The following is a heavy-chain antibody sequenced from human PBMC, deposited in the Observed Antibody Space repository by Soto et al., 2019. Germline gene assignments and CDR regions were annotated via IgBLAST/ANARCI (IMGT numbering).Heavy chain of an antibody. CDR3: TRGWVEWLSRQPPNDY. Sequence: PGGSLRLSCAASGFTFSSYWMHWVRQAPGKGLACVSRINNDGSGTSYADSVKGRFTISRDNAKNTLYLQMNSLRAEDTAVYYCTRGWVEWLSRQPPNDYWGQGTLVTVSS. D-gene: IGHD3-3*01. CDR1: GFTFSSYW. V-gene: IGHV3-74*01. J-gene: IGHJ4*02. CDR2: INNDGSGT.